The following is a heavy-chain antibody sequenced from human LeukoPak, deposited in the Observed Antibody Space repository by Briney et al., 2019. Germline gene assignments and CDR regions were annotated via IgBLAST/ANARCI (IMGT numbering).Heavy chain of an antibody. D-gene: IGHD3-9*01. CDR2: INHSGST. CDR1: GGSFSGYY. Sequence: SETLSLTCAVYGGSFSGYYWSWIRQPPGKGLEWVGEINHSGSTNYNPSLKSRVTISVDTSKNQFSLKLSSVTAADTAVYYCASSYDILTGYYNYWGQGTLVTVSS. J-gene: IGHJ4*02. CDR3: ASSYDILTGYYNY. V-gene: IGHV4-34*01.